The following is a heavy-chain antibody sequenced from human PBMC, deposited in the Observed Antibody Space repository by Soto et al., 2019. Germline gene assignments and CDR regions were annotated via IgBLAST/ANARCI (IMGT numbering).Heavy chain of an antibody. CDR1: GFIFSNYG. CDR2: ISDDGSNK. V-gene: IGHV3-30*03. CDR3: ARPRQTYYYYFGMDV. J-gene: IGHJ6*02. Sequence: QVQLVESGGGVVQPGRSLRLSCAVSGFIFSNYGMHWVSQAPGKGLEWVAVISDDGSNKYYADSVKGRFAISRDSPKNTLYLQMNSLRGEVTAVYYCARPRQTYYYYFGMDVWCQGTKVTVSS.